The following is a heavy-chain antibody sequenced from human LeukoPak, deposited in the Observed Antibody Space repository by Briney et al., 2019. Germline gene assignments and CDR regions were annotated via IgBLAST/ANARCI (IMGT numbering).Heavy chain of an antibody. D-gene: IGHD6-6*01. CDR3: AKGLYRSPSVFDY. CDR2: MSNDGSSE. J-gene: IGHJ4*02. V-gene: IGHV3-30*18. Sequence: GGSLRLSCAASGFTFSSFGMHWVRQAPGKGLEWVAAMSNDGSSEFYGDSVKGRLTISRDNSKNTLFLEMNSLRAEDTAVYYCAKGLYRSPSVFDYWGQGTLVTVSS. CDR1: GFTFSSFG.